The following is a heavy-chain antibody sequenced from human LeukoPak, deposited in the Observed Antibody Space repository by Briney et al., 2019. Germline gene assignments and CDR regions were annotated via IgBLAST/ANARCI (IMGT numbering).Heavy chain of an antibody. CDR1: GFTFSSYW. V-gene: IGHV3-7*01. Sequence: GGSLRLSCAASGFTFSSYWMIWVSQAPGKGLELVANIKQDGSEKYYVEFVKGRFTISRDNTKNSLYLQMNSLRAEDTAVYYCGGPNPLLERPSAMDVWGQGTTVTVSS. CDR3: GGPNPLLERPSAMDV. J-gene: IGHJ6*02. CDR2: IKQDGSEK. D-gene: IGHD3-3*01.